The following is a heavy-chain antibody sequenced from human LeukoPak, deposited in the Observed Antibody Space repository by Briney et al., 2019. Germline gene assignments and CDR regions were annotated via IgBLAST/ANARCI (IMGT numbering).Heavy chain of an antibody. J-gene: IGHJ4*02. V-gene: IGHV5-51*01. CDR3: ARHTYSRGWSNYCDY. Sequence: GESLKISCKGSGYNFTSYWIGWVRQMPGKGLEWMGIIYPGDSDTRYSASFQGQVTLSADKSISPAYLQWSGLKASDTALYYCARHTYSRGWSNYCDYWGQGTLVTVSS. CDR2: IYPGDSDT. CDR1: GYNFTSYW. D-gene: IGHD6-19*01.